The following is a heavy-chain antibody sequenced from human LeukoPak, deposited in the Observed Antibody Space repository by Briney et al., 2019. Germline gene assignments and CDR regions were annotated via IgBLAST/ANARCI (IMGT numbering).Heavy chain of an antibody. CDR1: GYTFTGYY. J-gene: IGHJ4*02. CDR2: TNTNTGNP. CDR3: ARSVIAARFNY. Sequence: ASVKVSCKASGYTFTGYYMHWVRQAPGQGLEWMGWTNTNTGNPTYAQGFTGRFVFSLDTSVSTAYLQISSLRAEDTAVYYCARSVIAARFNYWGQGTLVTVSS. V-gene: IGHV7-4-1*02. D-gene: IGHD6-6*01.